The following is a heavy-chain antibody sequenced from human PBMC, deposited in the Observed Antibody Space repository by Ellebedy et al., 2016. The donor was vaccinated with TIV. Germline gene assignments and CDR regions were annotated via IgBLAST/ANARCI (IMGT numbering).Heavy chain of an antibody. Sequence: GGSLRLSCAASGFSFSSYAMSWVRQAPGKGLEWVSRIDHGGGNTYYADSVEGRFTISRDSSKNTLYLQVDSLRAEDTAVYYCARYFDWLSLMHYFDYWGQGTLVTVSS. CDR3: ARYFDWLSLMHYFDY. D-gene: IGHD3-9*01. J-gene: IGHJ4*02. CDR2: IDHGGGNT. CDR1: GFSFSSYA. V-gene: IGHV3-23*01.